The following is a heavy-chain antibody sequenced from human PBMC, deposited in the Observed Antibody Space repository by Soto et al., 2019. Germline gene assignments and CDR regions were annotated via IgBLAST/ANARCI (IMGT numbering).Heavy chain of an antibody. V-gene: IGHV5-51*01. D-gene: IGHD1-26*01. J-gene: IGHJ4*02. CDR1: GYSFKKYW. Sequence: GESLKISCEGSGYSFKKYWIGWVRQMPGKGLEWMGMIYPGDSDARYSPSFQGQVIISADKSINTAYLQWSSLQASDTAIYYCARNYSGTYPPPYYFDYWGQGTLVTVSS. CDR3: ARNYSGTYPPPYYFDY. CDR2: IYPGDSDA.